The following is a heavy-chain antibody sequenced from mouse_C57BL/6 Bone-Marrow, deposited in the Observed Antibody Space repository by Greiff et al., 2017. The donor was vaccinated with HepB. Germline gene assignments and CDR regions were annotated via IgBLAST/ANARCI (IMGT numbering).Heavy chain of an antibody. J-gene: IGHJ1*03. CDR2: IYPGSGST. CDR3: ARNWYFDV. Sequence: VQLQQPGAELVKPGASVKMSCKASGYTFTSYWITWVKPRPGQGLAWIGDIYPGSGSTNYNEKFKSKATLTVDTSSSTAYMQLSSLTSEDSAVYYCARNWYFDVWGTGTTVTVSS. CDR1: GYTFTSYW. V-gene: IGHV1-55*01.